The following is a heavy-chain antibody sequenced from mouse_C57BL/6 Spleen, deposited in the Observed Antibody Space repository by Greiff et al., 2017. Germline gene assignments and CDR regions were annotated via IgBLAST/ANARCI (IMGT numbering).Heavy chain of an antibody. Sequence: QVQLQQSGAELVKPGASVKMSCKASGYTFTSYWITWVTQRPGQGLAWIGDIYPGSGSTNYNEKFKSKATLTVDTSSCTAYMQRSSLTSEDSAVYYCARYGDDYDSYAMDYWGQGTSVTVSS. D-gene: IGHD2-4*01. CDR1: GYTFTSYW. J-gene: IGHJ4*01. V-gene: IGHV1-55*01. CDR3: ARYGDDYDSYAMDY. CDR2: IYPGSGST.